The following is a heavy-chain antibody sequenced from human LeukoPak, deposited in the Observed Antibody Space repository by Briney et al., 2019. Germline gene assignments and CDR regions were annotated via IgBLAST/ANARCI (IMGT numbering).Heavy chain of an antibody. CDR3: ASAPPGIAAYFDY. V-gene: IGHV3-74*03. CDR2: INSDGIST. Sequence: PGGSLRLSCAASGFTFSSYWMHWVRQAPGKGLVWVSRINSDGISTKYADSVKGRFTISRDNAKNTLFLQMNSLRAEDTAVYYCASAPPGIAAYFDYWGQGTLVTVSS. D-gene: IGHD6-13*01. J-gene: IGHJ4*02. CDR1: GFTFSSYW.